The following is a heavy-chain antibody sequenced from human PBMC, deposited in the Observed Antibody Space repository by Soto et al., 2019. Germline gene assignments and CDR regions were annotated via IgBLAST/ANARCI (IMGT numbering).Heavy chain of an antibody. D-gene: IGHD2-8*01. CDR1: GYSFTSYW. Sequence: GESLKISCKGSGYSFTSYWIGWVRQMPGKGLGWMGIIYPGDSDTRYSPSFKGPVTISADKSISPAYLQWSSLKASDTAMYYCAREGYCTNGVCYTFDYWGQGTLVTVSS. J-gene: IGHJ4*02. CDR2: IYPGDSDT. V-gene: IGHV5-51*01. CDR3: AREGYCTNGVCYTFDY.